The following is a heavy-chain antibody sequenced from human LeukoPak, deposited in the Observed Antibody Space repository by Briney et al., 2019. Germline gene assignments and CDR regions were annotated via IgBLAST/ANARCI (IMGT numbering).Heavy chain of an antibody. V-gene: IGHV3-48*03. CDR3: ARAHDQSIRYFDWLLPF. D-gene: IGHD3-9*01. J-gene: IGHJ4*02. CDR2: ISSSGSTI. CDR1: GFTFSSYE. Sequence: PGGSLRLSCAASGFTFSSYEMNWVRQAPGKGLEWVSYISSSGSTINYADSVKGRFTISRDNAKNSLYLQMNSLRAEDTAVYYCARAHDQSIRYFDWLLPFWGQGTLVTVSS.